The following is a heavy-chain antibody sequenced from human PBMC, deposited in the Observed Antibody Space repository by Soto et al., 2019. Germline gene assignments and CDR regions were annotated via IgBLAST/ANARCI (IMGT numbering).Heavy chain of an antibody. D-gene: IGHD2-2*01. CDR2: INHSGST. CDR1: GGSFSGYY. Sequence: SETLSLTCAVYGGSFSGYYWSWIRQPPGKGLEWIGEINHSGSTNYNPSLKSRVTISVDTSKNQFSLKLSSVTAADTAVYYCARGCWGIVVVPAAIATGGDVYYYYGMDVWGQGTTVTVSS. J-gene: IGHJ6*02. CDR3: ARGCWGIVVVPAAIATGGDVYYYYGMDV. V-gene: IGHV4-34*01.